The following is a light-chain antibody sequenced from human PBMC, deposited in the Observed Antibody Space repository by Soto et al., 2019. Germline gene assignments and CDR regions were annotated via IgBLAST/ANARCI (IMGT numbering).Light chain of an antibody. CDR1: SGSVSTSYY. Sequence: QTVVTQEPSFSVSPGGTVTLTCGLSSGSVSTSYYPSWYQQTPGQAPRTLIYSTNTRSSGVPDRFSGSILGNKAALTITGAQADDESDYYCVLYMGSGISNVVLGGGTQLTVL. CDR3: VLYMGSGISNVV. V-gene: IGLV8-61*01. J-gene: IGLJ2*01. CDR2: STN.